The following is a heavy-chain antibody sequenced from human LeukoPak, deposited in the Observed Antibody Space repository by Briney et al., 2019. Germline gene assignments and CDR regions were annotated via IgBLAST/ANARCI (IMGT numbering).Heavy chain of an antibody. V-gene: IGHV2-70*11. CDR2: IDWDDDK. CDR3: ARILTGATGDAFDI. CDR1: GFSLSTSGMC. Sequence: SGPTLVNPTQTLTLTCTFCGFSLSTSGMCVSWIRQPPGKALEWLARIDWDDDKYYSTSLKTRLTISKDTSKNQVVLTMTNMDPVDTATYYCARILTGATGDAFDIWGQGTMVTVSS. J-gene: IGHJ3*02. D-gene: IGHD1-26*01.